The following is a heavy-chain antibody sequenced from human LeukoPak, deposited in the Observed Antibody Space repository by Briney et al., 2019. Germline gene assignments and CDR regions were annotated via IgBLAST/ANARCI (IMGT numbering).Heavy chain of an antibody. D-gene: IGHD5-12*01. Sequence: PSETLSLTCAVYGGSFSGYYWSWIRQPPGKGLEWIGEINHSGSTNYNPSLKSRVTISVDTSKNQFSLKLSSVTAADTAVYYCARDLSRGNAFDYWGQGTLVTVSS. J-gene: IGHJ4*02. CDR3: ARDLSRGNAFDY. CDR1: GGSFSGYY. V-gene: IGHV4-34*01. CDR2: INHSGST.